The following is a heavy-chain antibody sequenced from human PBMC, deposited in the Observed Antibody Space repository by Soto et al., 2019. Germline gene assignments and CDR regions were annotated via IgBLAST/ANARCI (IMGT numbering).Heavy chain of an antibody. J-gene: IGHJ5*02. CDR3: ARIISYYDFWSGYNLNWFDP. D-gene: IGHD3-3*01. CDR2: IYYSGST. V-gene: IGHV4-59*01. Sequence: SEALSLTCTVSGGSISSYYWSWIRQPPGKGLEWIGYIYYSGSTNYNPSLKSRVTISVDTSKNQFSLKLSSVTAADTAVYYCARIISYYDFWSGYNLNWFDPWGQGTLVTVSS. CDR1: GGSISSYY.